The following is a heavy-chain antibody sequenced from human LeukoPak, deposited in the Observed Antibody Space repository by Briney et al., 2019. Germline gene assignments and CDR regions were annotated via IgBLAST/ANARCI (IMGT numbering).Heavy chain of an antibody. CDR3: SRRFDC. V-gene: IGHV3-48*02. CDR2: IDGSGDTI. CDR1: GFTFSDYS. J-gene: IGHJ4*02. Sequence: GGSLRLSCAASGFTFSDYSMNWVRQAPGKGLEWVSYIDGSGDTIYYADSGKGRITISRDNAKNSLDRQMNSLRDEDTAVYYCSRRFDCGGEGTLVTVSS.